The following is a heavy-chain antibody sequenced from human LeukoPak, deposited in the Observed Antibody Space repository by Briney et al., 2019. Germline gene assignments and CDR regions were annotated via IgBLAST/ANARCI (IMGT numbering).Heavy chain of an antibody. CDR2: INPNSGGT. D-gene: IGHD2-2*01. CDR1: GYTFTGYY. Sequence: ASVKVSCKASGYTFTGYYMHWVRQAPGQGLEWMGWINPNSGGTNYAQKFQGRVTMTRDTSISTAYMELSRLRSDDTAVYYCARDLAYIVVVPAAHYAFDIWGQGTMVTVPS. J-gene: IGHJ3*02. CDR3: ARDLAYIVVVPAAHYAFDI. V-gene: IGHV1-2*02.